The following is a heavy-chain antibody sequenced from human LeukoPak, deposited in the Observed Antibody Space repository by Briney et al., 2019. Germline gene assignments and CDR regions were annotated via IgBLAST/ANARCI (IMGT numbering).Heavy chain of an antibody. D-gene: IGHD2-21*01. CDR1: GFNFSDYY. CDR3: ARELPYSD. Sequence: GGSLRLPCAASGFNFSDYYMSWIRQAPGKGLEWVSYISSSSSYTNYADSVTGRFTISRDNAKNSLYLQMNSLRAEDTAVYYCARELPYSDWGQGTLVTVSS. J-gene: IGHJ4*02. V-gene: IGHV3-11*06. CDR2: ISSSSSYT.